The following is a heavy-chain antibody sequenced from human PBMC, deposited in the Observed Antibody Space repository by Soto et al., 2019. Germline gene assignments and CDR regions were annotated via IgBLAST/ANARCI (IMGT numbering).Heavy chain of an antibody. CDR2: ISGSGGST. CDR1: GFTFSSYA. V-gene: IGHV3-23*01. J-gene: IGHJ4*02. CDR3: AKGGGGSSGWLDY. D-gene: IGHD6-19*01. Sequence: GGSLRLSCASSGFTFSSYAMSWVRQAPGKGLEWVSAISGSGGSTYYADSVKGRFTISRDNSKNTLYLQMNSLRAEDTAVYYCAKGGGGSSGWLDYWGQGTLVTVSS.